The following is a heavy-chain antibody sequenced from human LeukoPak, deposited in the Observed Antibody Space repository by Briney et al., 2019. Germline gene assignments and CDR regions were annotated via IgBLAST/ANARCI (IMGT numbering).Heavy chain of an antibody. CDR3: ARPRGLGDSYYFDF. D-gene: IGHD1-26*01. CDR2: IKQDGSEK. CDR1: GFAFSSYW. J-gene: IGHJ4*02. V-gene: IGHV3-7*01. Sequence: GGSLRLSCAASGFAFSSYWLTWVRQAPGKGLEWVANIKQDGSEKYYVDSVKGRFTISRDSAKKSLYLQMNSLRAEDTAVYYCARPRGLGDSYYFDFWGQGTLVTISS.